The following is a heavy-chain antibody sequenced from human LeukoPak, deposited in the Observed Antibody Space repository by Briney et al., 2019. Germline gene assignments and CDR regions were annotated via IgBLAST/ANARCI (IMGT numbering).Heavy chain of an antibody. D-gene: IGHD2/OR15-2a*01. J-gene: IGHJ5*02. CDR2: IYSGGST. CDR3: ARDFSGT. CDR1: GATVSSNY. V-gene: IGHV3-53*01. Sequence: GGSLRLSCAVSGATVSSNYVSWVRQAPGKGLEWVSVIYSGGSTFYADSVKGRFTISRDISKNTLCLQMNSLRVDDTAVYYCARDFSGTWGQGTLVTVSS.